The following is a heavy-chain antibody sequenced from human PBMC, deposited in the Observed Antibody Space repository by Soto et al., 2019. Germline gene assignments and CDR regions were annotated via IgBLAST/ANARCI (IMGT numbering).Heavy chain of an antibody. J-gene: IGHJ4*02. Sequence: QVQLVESGGDLVKTGGSLRLSCVASGFTFSDYYMSWIRQAPGKGLEWLSYISSSSGYTNYADSVEGRFTISRDNAENSLFLQMNSLRAEDTAVYYCASYDWDSRGVLENWGQGTLVTVSS. CDR1: GFTFSDYY. V-gene: IGHV3-11*05. D-gene: IGHD3-9*01. CDR2: ISSSSGYT. CDR3: ASYDWDSRGVLEN.